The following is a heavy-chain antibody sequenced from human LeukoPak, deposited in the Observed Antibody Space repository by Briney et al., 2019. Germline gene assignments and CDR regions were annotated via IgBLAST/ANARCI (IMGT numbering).Heavy chain of an antibody. CDR3: ARGPWRWAQLDY. Sequence: SETLSLTCTVSGGSISSYYWSWIRQPPGKGLEWIGEINHSGSTNYNPSLKSRVTISVDTSKNQFSLKLSSVTAADTAVYYCARGPWRWAQLDYWGQGTLVTVSS. V-gene: IGHV4-34*01. D-gene: IGHD1-1*01. CDR1: GGSISSYY. J-gene: IGHJ4*02. CDR2: INHSGST.